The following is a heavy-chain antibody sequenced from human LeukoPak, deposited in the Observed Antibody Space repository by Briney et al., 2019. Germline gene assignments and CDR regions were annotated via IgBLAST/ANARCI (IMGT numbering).Heavy chain of an antibody. V-gene: IGHV3-23*01. CDR3: VKAGGSGWYGDY. J-gene: IGHJ4*02. CDR2: ISGSGGST. D-gene: IGHD6-19*01. Sequence: GGSLRLSCAASGFTFSSYAMSWVRQAPGKGLEWVSVISGSGGSTYHADSVKGRFTISRDNSKNTLYLQMSSLRAEDTAVYYCVKAGGSGWYGDYWGQGTLVTVSS. CDR1: GFTFSSYA.